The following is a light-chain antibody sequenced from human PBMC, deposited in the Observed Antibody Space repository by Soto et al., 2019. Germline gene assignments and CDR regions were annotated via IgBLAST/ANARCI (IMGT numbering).Light chain of an antibody. CDR2: AAS. CDR1: QAISNN. V-gene: IGKV1-27*01. J-gene: IGKJ3*01. CDR3: QKYNSAPFT. Sequence: DIQMTQSPSSLSASVGDRVTITCRASQAISNNVAWYQQKPGKVPTFLIFAASTLLSGVPSRFSGNGSGTDLTLTISRLQPEDVATYYCQKYNSAPFTFGPGTKVDIK.